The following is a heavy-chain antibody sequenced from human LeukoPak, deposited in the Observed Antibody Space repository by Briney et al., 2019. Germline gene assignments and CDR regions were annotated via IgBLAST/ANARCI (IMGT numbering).Heavy chain of an antibody. CDR3: ARLGWGGSYYFDY. CDR1: GGSISSYH. J-gene: IGHJ4*02. V-gene: IGHV4-4*07. CDR2: IDTSGST. Sequence: PSETLSLTCTVSGGSISSYHWSWIRQPAGKGLEWIGRIDTSGSTNYNLSLKSRVTMSVDTSKNQFSLKLSSVTAADTAVYYCARLGWGGSYYFDYWGQGTLVTVSS. D-gene: IGHD3-3*01.